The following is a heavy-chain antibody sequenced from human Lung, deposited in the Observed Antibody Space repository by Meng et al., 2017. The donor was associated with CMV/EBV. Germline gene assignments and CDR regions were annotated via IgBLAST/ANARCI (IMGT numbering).Heavy chain of an antibody. V-gene: IGHV1-8*03. Sequence: SXXVSCKASGYTFTSYDINWVRQATGQGLEWMGWMNPNSGNTGYAQKFQGRVTITRNTSISTAYMELSGLRSEDTAVYYCARGQGTGWFDPWGQGTLVTVSS. D-gene: IGHD3-10*01. CDR1: GYTFTSYD. CDR3: ARGQGTGWFDP. J-gene: IGHJ5*02. CDR2: MNPNSGNT.